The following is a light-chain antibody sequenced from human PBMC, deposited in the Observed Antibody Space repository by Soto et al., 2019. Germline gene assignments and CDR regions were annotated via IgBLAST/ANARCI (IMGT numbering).Light chain of an antibody. J-gene: IGKJ1*01. CDR2: WAS. V-gene: IGKV4-1*01. CDR3: QQYYSTPRT. Sequence: DIVMTQSHDSLAVSLGERATINCKSRESVLYSSNNKNYLAWYQQKPGQPPKLLINWASTRESGVPDRFSGSGSGTDFTLTISSLQAEDVAVYYCQQYYSTPRTFGQGTKVDIK. CDR1: ESVLYSSNNKNY.